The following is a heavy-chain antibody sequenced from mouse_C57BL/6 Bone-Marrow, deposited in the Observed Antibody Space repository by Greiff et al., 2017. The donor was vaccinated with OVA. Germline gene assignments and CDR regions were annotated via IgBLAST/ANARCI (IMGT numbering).Heavy chain of an antibody. J-gene: IGHJ4*01. Sequence: EVQGVESGGGLVQPGGSLKLSCAASGFTFSDYYMYWVRQTPEKRLEWVAYISNGGGSTYYPDTVKGRFTISRDNAKNTLYLQMSRLKSEDTAMYDCARWLPYYYAMDYWGQGTSVTVSS. CDR1: GFTFSDYY. D-gene: IGHD2-2*01. CDR3: ARWLPYYYAMDY. V-gene: IGHV5-12*01. CDR2: ISNGGGST.